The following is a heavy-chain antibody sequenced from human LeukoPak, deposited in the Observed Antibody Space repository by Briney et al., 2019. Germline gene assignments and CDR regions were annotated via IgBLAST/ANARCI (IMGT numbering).Heavy chain of an antibody. CDR3: ARDLVCSGGSCYSS. J-gene: IGHJ5*02. V-gene: IGHV1-69*01. CDR1: GGTFISYA. D-gene: IGHD2-15*01. Sequence: VASVKVSCKASGGTFISYAISWVRQAPGQGLEWMGGIIPIFGTANYAQKFQGRVTITADESTSTAYMELSSLRSEDTAVYYCARDLVCSGGSCYSSWGQGTLVTVSS. CDR2: IIPIFGTA.